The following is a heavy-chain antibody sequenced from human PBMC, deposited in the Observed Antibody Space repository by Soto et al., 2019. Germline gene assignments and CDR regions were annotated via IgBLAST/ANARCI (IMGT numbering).Heavy chain of an antibody. Sequence: GGSLRLSCAGSGFTFGTYSMNWVRQAAGKGLEWIAYISYDSDTIQYADPVKGRFTISRDNAKNSLYLQMNSLRDEDTAVYYCARLYYDYVWGQGTTVTVSS. J-gene: IGHJ6*02. D-gene: IGHD3-3*01. V-gene: IGHV3-48*02. CDR3: ARLYYDYV. CDR1: GFTFGTYS. CDR2: ISYDSDTI.